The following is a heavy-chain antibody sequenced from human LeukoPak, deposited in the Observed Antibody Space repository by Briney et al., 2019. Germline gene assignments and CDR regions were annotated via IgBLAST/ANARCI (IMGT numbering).Heavy chain of an antibody. Sequence: PGGSLRPSCAASGFTVSSNCMSWVRQAPGKGLEWVSVIYSGGSTYYADSVKGRFTISRDNSKNTLYLQMNSLRAEDTPVYYCARDVDYYDSSRYFDYWGQGTLVTVSS. J-gene: IGHJ4*02. CDR1: GFTVSSNC. V-gene: IGHV3-66*01. CDR3: ARDVDYYDSSRYFDY. D-gene: IGHD3-22*01. CDR2: IYSGGST.